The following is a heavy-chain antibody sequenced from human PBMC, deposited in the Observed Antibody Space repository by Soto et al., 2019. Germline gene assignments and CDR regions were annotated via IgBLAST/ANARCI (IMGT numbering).Heavy chain of an antibody. CDR1: GGSISSGGYY. D-gene: IGHD6-13*01. J-gene: IGHJ4*02. V-gene: IGHV4-31*03. CDR2: IYYSGST. Sequence: QVQLQESGPGLVKPSQTLSLTCTVSGGSISSGGYYWSWIRQHPGKGLEWVGYIYYSGSTYYNPSLKSRVTISVDTSKNQFSLKLSSVTAADTAVYYCARDRSSSWPNIDYWGQGTLVTVSS. CDR3: ARDRSSSWPNIDY.